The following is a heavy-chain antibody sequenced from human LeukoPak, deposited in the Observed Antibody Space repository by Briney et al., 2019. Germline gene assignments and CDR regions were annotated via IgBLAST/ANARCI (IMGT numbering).Heavy chain of an antibody. J-gene: IGHJ5*02. CDR2: INPNSGGT. CDR1: GYTFTGYY. D-gene: IGHD5-18*01. Sequence: ASVKVSCKASGYTFTGYYMHWVRQDPGQGLEWMGWINPNSGGTNYAQKFQGRVTMTRDTSISTAYMELSRLRSDDTAVYYCASLDVDTATYCFDPWGQGTLVTVSS. V-gene: IGHV1-2*02. CDR3: ASLDVDTATYCFDP.